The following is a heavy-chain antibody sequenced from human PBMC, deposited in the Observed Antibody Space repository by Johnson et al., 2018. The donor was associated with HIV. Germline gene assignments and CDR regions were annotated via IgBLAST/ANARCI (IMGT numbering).Heavy chain of an antibody. CDR1: GFTFSSYA. V-gene: IGHV3-66*01. CDR2: IYSGGST. CDR3: ARGGGSSVAFDI. J-gene: IGHJ3*02. Sequence: VQLVESGGRVVQPGGSLRLSCAASGFTFSSYAMHWVRQAPGKGLEWVAVIYSGGSTYYADSVKGRFTISRDNSKNTLYLQMNSLRAEDTSVYYCARGGGSSVAFDIWGQGTMVTVSS. D-gene: IGHD1-26*01.